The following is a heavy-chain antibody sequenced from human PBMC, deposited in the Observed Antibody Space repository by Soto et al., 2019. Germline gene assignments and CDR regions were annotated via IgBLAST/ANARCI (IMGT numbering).Heavy chain of an antibody. D-gene: IGHD6-13*01. CDR1: VFTFIIYS. CDR3: ARKRYSREGAFDI. V-gene: IGHV3-21*01. CDR2: ISSSSSYI. Sequence: PWWSXRLSCAASVFTFIIYSMNWFRHAPGKGLECVSSISSSSSYIYYADSVNGRFTISRYNAKNSLYLQMNSLRAEDTAVYYCARKRYSREGAFDIWGNGTMVNVS. J-gene: IGHJ3*02.